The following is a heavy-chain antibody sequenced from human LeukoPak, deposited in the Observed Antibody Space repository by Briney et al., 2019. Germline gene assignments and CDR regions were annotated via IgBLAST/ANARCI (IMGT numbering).Heavy chain of an antibody. CDR1: GGSISSYY. CDR3: ARGQYYDFWSGYNDYYYYYMDV. D-gene: IGHD3-3*01. Sequence: SETLSLTCTVSGGSISSYYWSWIRQPPGKGLEWIGYIYYSGSTYYNPSLKSRVTISVDTSKNQFSLKLSSVTAADTAVYYCARGQYYDFWSGYNDYYYYYMDVWGQGTMVTVSS. CDR2: IYYSGST. J-gene: IGHJ6*03. V-gene: IGHV4-59*01.